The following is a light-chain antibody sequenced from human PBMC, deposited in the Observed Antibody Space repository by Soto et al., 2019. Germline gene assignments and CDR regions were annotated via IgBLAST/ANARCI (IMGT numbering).Light chain of an antibody. J-gene: IGKJ1*01. Sequence: DIQMTQSPSSLSASVGDSVTITCQASQDINNYLNWYQQNPGKAPKLLIYDASNLETGVPSRFSGSGSGTDFTFTISRLQPEDIATYYCQQYDNLPPTWTVGQGTKVDIK. CDR2: DAS. CDR3: QQYDNLPPTWT. CDR1: QDINNY. V-gene: IGKV1-33*01.